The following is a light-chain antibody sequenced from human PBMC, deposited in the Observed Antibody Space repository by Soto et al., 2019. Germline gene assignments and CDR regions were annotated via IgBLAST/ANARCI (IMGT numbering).Light chain of an antibody. CDR3: GSWDHSVTGVV. Sequence: QSALTQPPAASGTPGQNVTMSCSWSRSNIGFNTVTWYQQFPGAAPKLLIQTNNQRPSGVPDRFSGSKSGTSASLAIRGLQSEDEAHYYCGSWDHSVTGVVFGGGTKVTVL. CDR2: TNN. V-gene: IGLV1-44*01. J-gene: IGLJ2*01. CDR1: RSNIGFNT.